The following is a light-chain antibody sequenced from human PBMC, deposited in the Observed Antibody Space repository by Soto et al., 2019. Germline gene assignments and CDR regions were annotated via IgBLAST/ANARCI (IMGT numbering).Light chain of an antibody. CDR2: DAS. V-gene: IGKV1-5*01. CDR1: QSIRSW. CDR3: QQYDSFSKT. Sequence: DIQMPQSPSTLSASVGDIVTITCRASQSIRSWLAWYQQKPGKAPQLLIYDASNLESGVPSRFSGSGSGTEFTLTISSLQPDDFATYYCQQYDSFSKTFGRGTKVDIK. J-gene: IGKJ1*01.